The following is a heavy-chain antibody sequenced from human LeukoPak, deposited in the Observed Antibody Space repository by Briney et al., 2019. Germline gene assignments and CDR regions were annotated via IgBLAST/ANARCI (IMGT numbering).Heavy chain of an antibody. J-gene: IGHJ4*02. CDR2: INPISGGT. D-gene: IGHD3-22*01. CDR3: ARDINDSSGYSLDY. CDR1: GYTFTGYY. V-gene: IGHV1-2*02. Sequence: ASVKVSCKASGYTFTGYYVHWVRQAPGQGPEWIGCINPISGGTNYAQKFQGRVTMTRDTSLSTAYMELSRLRSDDTAVYYCARDINDSSGYSLDYWGQGPLVTVSS.